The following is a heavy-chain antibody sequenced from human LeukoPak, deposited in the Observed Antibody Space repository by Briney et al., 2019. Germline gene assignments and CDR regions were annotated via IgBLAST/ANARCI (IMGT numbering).Heavy chain of an antibody. CDR1: GGSFSGYY. CDR2: INHSGST. D-gene: IGHD6-6*01. V-gene: IGHV4-34*01. CDR3: ARAPVSSIAAGGFGY. J-gene: IGHJ4*02. Sequence: PSETLSLTCAVYGGSFSGYYWSWIRQPPGKGLEWIGEINHSGSTNYNPSLKSRVTISVDTSKNQFSLKLSSVTAADTAVYYCARAPVSSIAAGGFGYWGQGTLVTVSP.